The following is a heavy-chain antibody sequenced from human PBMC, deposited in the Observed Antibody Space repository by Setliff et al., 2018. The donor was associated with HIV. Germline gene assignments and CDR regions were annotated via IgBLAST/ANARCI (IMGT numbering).Heavy chain of an antibody. V-gene: IGHV1-46*01. J-gene: IGHJ5*02. D-gene: IGHD6-13*01. CDR3: AKDIPGTAINSGRKENWFDP. CDR1: GYTFTSDY. CDR2: INPAGNHS. Sequence: ASVKVSCKASGYTFTSDYIQWVRQAPGQGVEWMGIINPAGNHSSYAQKFECRLTMTRDTSTNTAYMELSSLRSEDTSWYYCAKDIPGTAINSGRKENWFDPWGEGTLVTVSS.